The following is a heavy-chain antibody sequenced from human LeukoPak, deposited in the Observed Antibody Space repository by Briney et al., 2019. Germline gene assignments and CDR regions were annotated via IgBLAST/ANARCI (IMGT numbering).Heavy chain of an antibody. V-gene: IGHV4-59*01. CDR1: GGSISTYY. CDR2: ISYSGST. D-gene: IGHD6-13*01. CDR3: ARERSSSWSDY. J-gene: IGHJ4*02. Sequence: PSETLSLTCTVSGGSISTYYWSWIRQPPGKGLEWIGYISYSGSTNYNPSLKSRVTISVDTSKNQFSLKLNSVTAADTAVYYCARERSSSWSDYRGQGTLVTVSS.